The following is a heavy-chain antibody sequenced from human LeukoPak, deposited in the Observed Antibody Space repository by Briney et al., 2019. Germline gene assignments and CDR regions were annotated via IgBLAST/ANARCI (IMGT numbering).Heavy chain of an antibody. V-gene: IGHV3-21*01. CDR3: ARESVGGWYDY. CDR2: ISSSSSYI. Sequence: GGSLRLSCAASGFTFSSYSMTWVRQAPGKGLEWVSSISSSSSYIYYADSVKGRFTISRDNAKNSLYLQMNSLRAEDTAVYFCARESVGGWYDYWGQGTLVTVSS. CDR1: GFTFSSYS. D-gene: IGHD6-19*01. J-gene: IGHJ4*02.